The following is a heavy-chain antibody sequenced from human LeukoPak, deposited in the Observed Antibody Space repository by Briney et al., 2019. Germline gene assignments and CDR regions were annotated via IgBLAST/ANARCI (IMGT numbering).Heavy chain of an antibody. CDR2: IWYDGSNK. CDR1: GFTFSSYG. J-gene: IGHJ4*02. D-gene: IGHD1-26*01. CDR3: AREGSGSYGGGFDC. V-gene: IGHV3-33*01. Sequence: GGSLRLSCAASGFTFSSYGMHWVRQAPGKGLEWVAVIWYDGSNKYYADSVKGRFTISRDNSKNTLYLQMNSLRAEDTAVYYCAREGSGSYGGGFDCWGQGTLVTVSS.